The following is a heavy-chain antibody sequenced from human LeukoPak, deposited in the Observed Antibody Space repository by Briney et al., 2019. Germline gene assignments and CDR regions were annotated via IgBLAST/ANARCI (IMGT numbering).Heavy chain of an antibody. V-gene: IGHV3-21*01. D-gene: IGHD3-22*01. CDR1: GFTFSSYS. Sequence: GRSLRLSCAASGFTFSSYSMNWVRQAPGKGLEWVSSISSSSSYIYYADSVKGRFTISRDSAKNSLYLQMNSLRAEDTAVYYCARDLGSSTTMIVIWSEGGFDYWGQGTLVTVSS. CDR3: ARDLGSSTTMIVIWSEGGFDY. CDR2: ISSSSSYI. J-gene: IGHJ4*02.